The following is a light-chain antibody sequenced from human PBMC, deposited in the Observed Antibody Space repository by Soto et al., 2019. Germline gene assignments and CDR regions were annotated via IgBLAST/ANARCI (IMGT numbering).Light chain of an antibody. CDR1: QSLLHSSGYNH. CDR3: MQALQPPVT. Sequence: DIVMTQSPLSLPVTPGEPASISCRSSQSLLHSSGYNHLDWYLQKQGQSPQLLIHLGSNRASGVPDRFSGSGSGTDFTLKISRVEAEDVGLYYCMQALQPPVTFGGGTKVEIK. CDR2: LGS. J-gene: IGKJ4*01. V-gene: IGKV2-28*01.